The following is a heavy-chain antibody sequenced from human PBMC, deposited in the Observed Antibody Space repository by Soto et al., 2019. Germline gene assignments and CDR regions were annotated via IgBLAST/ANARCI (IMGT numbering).Heavy chain of an antibody. D-gene: IGHD2-21*01. CDR1: GGTFSSFA. V-gene: IGHV1-69*12. J-gene: IGHJ6*02. CDR3: ARDRVMRGNAYYYGMDV. CDR2: IVPMFAAP. Sequence: QVLLVQSGAEVKKPGSSVRVSCKTSGGTFSSFAISWVRLAPGQGLEWMGVIVPMFAAPTYAQKFQGRVSITADESTRTAYMELSRLRSDDTAVYYCARDRVMRGNAYYYGMDVWGQGTTVTVSS.